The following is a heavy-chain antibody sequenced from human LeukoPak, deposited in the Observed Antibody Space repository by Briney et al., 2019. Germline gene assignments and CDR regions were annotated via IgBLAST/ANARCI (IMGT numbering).Heavy chain of an antibody. CDR2: ISYDGSNK. CDR1: GFTFSSYA. D-gene: IGHD3-22*01. V-gene: IGHV3-30*04. CDR3: ARDQGGPYDSSGYYYAFDY. Sequence: GGSLRLSCAAPGFTFSSYAMHWVRQAPGKGLEWVAVISYDGSNKYYADSVKGRFTISRDNSKNTLYLQMNSLRAEDTAVYYCARDQGGPYDSSGYYYAFDYWGQGTLVTASS. J-gene: IGHJ4*02.